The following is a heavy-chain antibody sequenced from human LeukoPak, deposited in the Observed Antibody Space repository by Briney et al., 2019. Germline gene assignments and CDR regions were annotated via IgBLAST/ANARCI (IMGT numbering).Heavy chain of an antibody. CDR1: EFTFSSFD. V-gene: IGHV3-23*01. J-gene: IGHJ3*02. Sequence: GGSLRLSCAASEFTFSSFDMSWVRQAPGKGLEWVSYIRGGGAGALYADSGKGGFTISRDNSKSTMYLQMNSVGVEDTAVYYCAKCAESYGNDAFDMWGPGTMVTVSS. D-gene: IGHD3-16*01. CDR3: AKCAESYGNDAFDM. CDR2: IRGGGAGA.